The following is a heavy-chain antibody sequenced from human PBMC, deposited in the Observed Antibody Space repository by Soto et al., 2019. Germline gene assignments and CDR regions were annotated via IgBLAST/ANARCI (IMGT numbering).Heavy chain of an antibody. V-gene: IGHV4-30-4*01. J-gene: IGHJ6*02. CDR3: ARVYCGGDCYPYYYYGMDV. CDR2: IYYSGST. CDR1: GGSISSGDYY. D-gene: IGHD2-21*02. Sequence: QVQLQESGPGLVKPSQTLSLTCTVSGGSISSGDYYWSWIRQPPGKGLEWIGYIYYSGSTYYNPSLKSRVTISVDTSKNPFSRELSSVTASDTAVYYCARVYCGGDCYPYYYYGMDVWGQGTTVTVSS.